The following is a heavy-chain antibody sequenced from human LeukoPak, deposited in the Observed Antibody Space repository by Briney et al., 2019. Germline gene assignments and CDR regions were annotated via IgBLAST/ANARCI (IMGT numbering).Heavy chain of an antibody. CDR3: AGRLGGSGSYYY. D-gene: IGHD3-10*01. CDR2: IYYSGRT. Sequence: SETLSLTCTVSGGSISSYYWSWIRQSPGKGLEWIGYIYYSGRTNYNPSLKSRVTISVDTSRNQFSLKLRSVTAADTAVYYCAGRLGGSGSYYYWGQGTLVTVSS. J-gene: IGHJ4*02. CDR1: GGSISSYY. V-gene: IGHV4-59*08.